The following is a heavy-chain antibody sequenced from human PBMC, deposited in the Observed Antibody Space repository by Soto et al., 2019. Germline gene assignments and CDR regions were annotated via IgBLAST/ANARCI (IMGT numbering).Heavy chain of an antibody. V-gene: IGHV4-59*01. J-gene: IGHJ6*03. CDR2: IYYSGST. D-gene: IGHD6-13*01. CDR3: ARDARIAAAGTNYYYYYMDV. CDR1: GGSISSYY. Sequence: QVQLQESGPGLVKPSETLSLTCTVSGGSISSYYWSWIRQPPGKGLEWIGYIYYSGSTNYNPSLNSRVTISVDTSKNQFSLKLSSVTAADTAVYYCARDARIAAAGTNYYYYYMDVWGKGTTVTVSS.